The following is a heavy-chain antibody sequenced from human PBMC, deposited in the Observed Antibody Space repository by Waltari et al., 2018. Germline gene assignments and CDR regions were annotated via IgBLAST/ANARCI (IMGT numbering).Heavy chain of an antibody. CDR3: ARDRGYCSSTSCPGGWFDP. CDR2: IYYSGST. J-gene: IGHJ5*02. D-gene: IGHD2-2*01. CDR1: GGSISSYY. Sequence: QVQLQESGPGLVTPSETLSLTCTVSGGSISSYYWSWIRQPPGKGLEWIGYIYYSGSTNYNPSLKSRVTISVDTSKNQFSLKLSSVTAADTAVYYCARDRGYCSSTSCPGGWFDPWGQGTLVTVSS. V-gene: IGHV4-59*01.